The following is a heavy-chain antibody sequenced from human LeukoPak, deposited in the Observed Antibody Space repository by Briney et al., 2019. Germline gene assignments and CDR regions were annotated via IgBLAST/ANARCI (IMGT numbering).Heavy chain of an antibody. CDR2: IIPIFGTA. Sequence: ASVKVSCKASGGTFSSYAISWVRQAPGQGLEWMGGIIPIFGTANYAQKFQGRVTITADESTSTAYMELSSLRSEDTAAYYCARSVEWGGRYPNYYYYMDVWGKGTTVTVSS. J-gene: IGHJ6*03. D-gene: IGHD1-26*01. V-gene: IGHV1-69*13. CDR1: GGTFSSYA. CDR3: ARSVEWGGRYPNYYYYMDV.